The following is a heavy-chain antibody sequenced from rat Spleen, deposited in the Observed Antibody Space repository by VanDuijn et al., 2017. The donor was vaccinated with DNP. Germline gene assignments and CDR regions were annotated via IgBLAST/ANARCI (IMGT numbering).Heavy chain of an antibody. Sequence: EVKLVESGGGLVQPGRSLKISCAASGFNLNDYWMGWVRQAPGKGLEWIGEINKDSSTINYTPSLKDKFTISRDNAQNTLYLQMSRLVSEDTATYYCVREEFGVDYWGQGVMVTVSS. D-gene: IGHD4-3*01. CDR1: GFNLNDYW. CDR2: INKDSSTI. CDR3: VREEFGVDY. V-gene: IGHV4-2*01. J-gene: IGHJ2*01.